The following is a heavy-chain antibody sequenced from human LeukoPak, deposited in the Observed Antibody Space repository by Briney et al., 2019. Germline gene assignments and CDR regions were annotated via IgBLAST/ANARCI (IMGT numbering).Heavy chain of an antibody. V-gene: IGHV2-5*01. CDR3: ARSRKQQLPSDY. D-gene: IGHD6-13*01. CDR2: IYWNDDK. Sequence: ESGPTLVNPTQTLTLTCTFSGFSLSTNGVGVGWIRQPPGKALEWLALIYWNDDKRYSPSLKSRLTITKDTSKNQVVLTMTNMDPVDTATYYCARSRKQQLPSDYWGQGTLVTVSS. J-gene: IGHJ4*02. CDR1: GFSLSTNGVG.